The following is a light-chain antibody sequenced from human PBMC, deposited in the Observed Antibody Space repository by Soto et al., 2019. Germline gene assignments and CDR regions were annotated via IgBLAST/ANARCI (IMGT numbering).Light chain of an antibody. Sequence: EIVMTQSPATLSVSPGERATLSCRASQSVSSSLAWYQQKPGQAPRLLIYGASTRATGIPARFSGSGSGTEFTLTISSLKSEDFAVYYCQEYNNWPPHTFGQGTKLEIK. V-gene: IGKV3-15*01. CDR3: QEYNNWPPHT. CDR2: GAS. CDR1: QSVSSS. J-gene: IGKJ2*01.